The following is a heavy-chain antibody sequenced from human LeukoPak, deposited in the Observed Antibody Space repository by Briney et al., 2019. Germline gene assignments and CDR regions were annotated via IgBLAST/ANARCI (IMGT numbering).Heavy chain of an antibody. CDR2: INHSGST. V-gene: IGHV4-34*01. J-gene: IGHJ4*02. CDR3: ARGRNHPH. CDR1: GGSFSGYY. Sequence: SESLSLTCAVYGGSFSGYYWSWIRQPPGKGMEWIGEINHSGSTNYNPSLKSRVTISVDTSKNQFSLKLSSVTAADTAVYYRARGRNHPHWSQGTLVTVSS.